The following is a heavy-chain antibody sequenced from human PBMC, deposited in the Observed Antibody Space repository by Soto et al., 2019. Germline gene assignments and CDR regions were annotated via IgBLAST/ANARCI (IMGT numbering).Heavy chain of an antibody. V-gene: IGHV2-5*02. J-gene: IGHJ4*02. CDR3: AHRLGLWFGKGYFDY. Sequence: QITLKESGPTLVKPTQTLTLTCTFSGFSLSTSGVGVGWIRQPPGKALEWPALIYWDDDKRYSPSLKSRLTITKDTSKNQVVLTMTNMDPVDTATYYCAHRLGLWFGKGYFDYWGQGTLVTVSS. D-gene: IGHD3-10*01. CDR2: IYWDDDK. CDR1: GFSLSTSGVG.